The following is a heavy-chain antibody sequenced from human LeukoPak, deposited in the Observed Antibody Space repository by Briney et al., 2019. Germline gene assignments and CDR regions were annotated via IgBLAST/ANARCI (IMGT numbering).Heavy chain of an antibody. CDR1: GFTFSSYW. CDR3: AKVMPLYQLQWGLYDY. Sequence: GGSLRLSCAASGFTFSSYWMHWVRQAPGKGLVWVSRINGDGSSTTYADSVKGRFTISRDNAKNTVYLQMNSLRAEDTAVYYCAKVMPLYQLQWGLYDYWGQGTLVTVSS. J-gene: IGHJ4*02. CDR2: INGDGSST. D-gene: IGHD2-2*01. V-gene: IGHV3-74*01.